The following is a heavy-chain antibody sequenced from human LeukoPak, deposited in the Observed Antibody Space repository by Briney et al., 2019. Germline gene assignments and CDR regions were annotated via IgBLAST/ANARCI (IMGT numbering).Heavy chain of an antibody. CDR2: ISNSSRTI. CDR3: VRRYCSSTSCTLDS. V-gene: IGHV3-48*03. J-gene: IGHJ4*02. CDR1: GFTFSSYE. Sequence: GESLRLSCAASGFTFSSYEMNWVRQAPGKGLEWVSYISNSSRTIFYADSVKGRFTVSRDNAKNSLYLQMNSLRAEDTAVYYCVRRYCSSTSCTLDSWGQGTLVTVSS. D-gene: IGHD2-2*01.